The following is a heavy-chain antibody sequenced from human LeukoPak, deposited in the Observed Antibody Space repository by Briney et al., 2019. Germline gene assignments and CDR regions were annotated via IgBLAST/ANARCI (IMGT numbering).Heavy chain of an antibody. J-gene: IGHJ4*02. CDR1: GFTFSTYE. CDR2: ISSRGNTI. V-gene: IGHV3-48*03. D-gene: IGHD6-13*01. CDR3: ARDNEQLVYYFDY. Sequence: GGSLRLSCVGSGFTFSTYEMNWVRQVPGKGLEWLSYISSRGNTIYYADSVKGRFTISRDNAKNSLYLQMNSLRAEDTAVYYCARDNEQLVYYFDYWGQGTLVTVSS.